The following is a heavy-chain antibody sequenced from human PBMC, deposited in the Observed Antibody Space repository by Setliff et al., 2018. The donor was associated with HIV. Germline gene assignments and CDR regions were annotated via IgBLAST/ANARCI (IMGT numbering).Heavy chain of an antibody. J-gene: IGHJ6*03. Sequence: SETLSLTCTVSGGSISSSSYYWGWIRQPPGKGLEWTGNIYYTGNTYYNPSLKSRVTISVDTSKNQFSLKLSSVTAADTAVYYCARHYYGSGSYYNPPPYYYYYMDVWGKGTTVTVSS. D-gene: IGHD3-10*01. V-gene: IGHV4-39*01. CDR3: ARHYYGSGSYYNPPPYYYYYMDV. CDR2: IYYTGNT. CDR1: GGSISSSSYY.